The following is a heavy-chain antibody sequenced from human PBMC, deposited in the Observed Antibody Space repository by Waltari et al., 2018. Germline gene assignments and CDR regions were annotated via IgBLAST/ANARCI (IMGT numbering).Heavy chain of an antibody. CDR1: GFSFTTYS. D-gene: IGHD3-22*01. CDR3: ARDRYYDVSGPAI. Sequence: EVQLLESGGGLIQPGGSLRLSCAASGFSFTTYSMSWVRQAPGKGLEGVSAVSGSGVTTYYADSVKGRFTISRDNSKNTMYVQMNSLRAEDTAVYYCARDRYYDVSGPAIWGQGTMVTVSS. CDR2: VSGSGVTT. J-gene: IGHJ3*02. V-gene: IGHV3-23*01.